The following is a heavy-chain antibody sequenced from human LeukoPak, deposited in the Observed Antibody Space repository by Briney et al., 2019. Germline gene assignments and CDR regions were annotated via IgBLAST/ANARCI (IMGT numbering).Heavy chain of an antibody. J-gene: IGHJ4*02. CDR3: ARYGFRTGWSFFDY. CDR2: IYYSGST. D-gene: IGHD6-19*01. CDR1: AVSISSSY. V-gene: IGHV4-59*01. Sequence: PSETLPLTCTVSAVSISSSYWSWIRQPPGMGLEWIANIYYSGSTNYNPSLKSRVTISLDTSKNQFSLKLSSATAADTALYYCARYGFRTGWSFFDYWAREPWSPSPQ.